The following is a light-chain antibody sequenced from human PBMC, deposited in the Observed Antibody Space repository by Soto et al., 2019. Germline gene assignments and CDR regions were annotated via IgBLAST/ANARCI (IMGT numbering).Light chain of an antibody. Sequence: DIVMTQSPLSLPVTPGEPASISCRSSQSILHSNGYNFLDWYLQKPGQSPQLLIYLGSSRSSGVPDRFSGSGSGTDFTLKVDRVGAGDVGTYYCIQGLKTPPTFGQGTRLEIK. CDR1: QSILHSNGYNF. V-gene: IGKV2-28*01. J-gene: IGKJ5*01. CDR3: IQGLKTPPT. CDR2: LGS.